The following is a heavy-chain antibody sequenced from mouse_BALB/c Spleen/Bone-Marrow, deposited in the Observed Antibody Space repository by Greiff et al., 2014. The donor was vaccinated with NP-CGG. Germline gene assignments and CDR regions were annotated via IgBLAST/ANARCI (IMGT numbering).Heavy chain of an antibody. V-gene: IGHV6-6*02. J-gene: IGHJ3*01. CDR1: GFTLSNYW. Sequence: EVQLQQSGGGLVQPGGSMKLSCVASGFTLSNYWMNWVRQSPEKGLEWVAEIRLKSNNYATHYAESVKGRFTISRDDSKSSVYLQMNNLRTEGTGIYYCTDYSWFPYWGQGTLVTVSA. CDR3: TDYSWFPY. D-gene: IGHD1-1*01. CDR2: IRLKSNNYAT.